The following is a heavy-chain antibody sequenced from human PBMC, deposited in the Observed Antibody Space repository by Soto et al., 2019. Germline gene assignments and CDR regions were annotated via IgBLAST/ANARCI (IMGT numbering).Heavy chain of an antibody. J-gene: IGHJ3*02. CDR2: TYYRSKWYN. CDR3: ARGKSSGFDI. CDR1: GDXVSSTKDVA. D-gene: IGHD1-26*01. V-gene: IGHV6-1*01. Sequence: QXLSLTCAISGDXVSSTKDVAWNWIRQSPSRGLEWLGRTYYRSKWYNEYVLSVKSRITIKQDTSKNQFSLQLNSVTAEDTAIYFCARGKSSGFDIWGQGKLVTV.